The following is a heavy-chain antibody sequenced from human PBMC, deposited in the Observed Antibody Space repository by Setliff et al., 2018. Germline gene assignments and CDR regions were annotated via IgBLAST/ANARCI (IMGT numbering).Heavy chain of an antibody. CDR1: GFTFSTYW. V-gene: IGHV3-7*03. D-gene: IGHD3-16*01. CDR3: ARTTGYRLEGDFDY. J-gene: IGHJ4*02. CDR2: IKQDGSEK. Sequence: PGGSLRLSCAASGFTFSTYWMSWVRQAPGKGLEWVANIKQDGSEKYYVDSVKGRFTVSRDNAKNSLYLQMTSLRAEDTAIYYCARTTGYRLEGDFDYWGQGTLVTVSS.